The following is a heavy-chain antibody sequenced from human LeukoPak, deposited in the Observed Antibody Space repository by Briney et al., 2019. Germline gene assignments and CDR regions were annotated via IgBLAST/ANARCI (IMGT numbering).Heavy chain of an antibody. CDR2: INSDGSTT. V-gene: IGHV3-74*01. J-gene: IGHJ5*02. CDR3: ANSNWFDP. CDR1: GFTFSSYW. Sequence: GGSLRLSCAASGFTFSSYWMHWVRQAPGKGLVWVSHINSDGSTTGYADSVKGRFTISRDNAKNTLYLQMNSLRAEDTAVYYYANSNWFDPWGQGTLVTVSS.